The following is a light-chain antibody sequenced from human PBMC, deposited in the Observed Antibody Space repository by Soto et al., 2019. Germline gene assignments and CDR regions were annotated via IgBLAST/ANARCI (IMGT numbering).Light chain of an antibody. J-gene: IGKJ5*01. CDR3: QPYNNWPPIT. CDR2: GAS. CDR1: QSVSSN. Sequence: EIVRTQYPATLSVSPGERATLSCRASQSVSSNLAWYQQKPGQAPRLLIYGASARATGIPARFTGSGSGTEFTLTISSLQSEDFAVYYCQPYNNWPPITFGQGTRLEI. V-gene: IGKV3-15*01.